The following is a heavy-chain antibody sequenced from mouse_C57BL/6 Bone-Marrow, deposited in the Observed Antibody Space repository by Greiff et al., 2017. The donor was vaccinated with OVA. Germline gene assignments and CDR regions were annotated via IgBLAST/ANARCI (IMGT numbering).Heavy chain of an antibody. Sequence: QVQLQQPGAELVKPGASVKLSRKASGYTFTSYWMQWVKQRPGQGLEWIGEIDPSDSYTNYNQKFKGKATLTVDTSSSTAYMQLSSLTSEDSAVYYCAVIYYYGSRGWYFDVWGTGTTVTVSS. V-gene: IGHV1-50*01. CDR2: IDPSDSYT. J-gene: IGHJ1*03. CDR1: GYTFTSYW. D-gene: IGHD1-1*01. CDR3: AVIYYYGSRGWYFDV.